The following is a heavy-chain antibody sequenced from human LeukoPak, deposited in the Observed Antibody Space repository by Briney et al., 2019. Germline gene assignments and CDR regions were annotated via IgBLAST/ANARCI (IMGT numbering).Heavy chain of an antibody. J-gene: IGHJ4*02. D-gene: IGHD3-3*01. Sequence: GASVKVSCKVSGYTLTELSMHWVREAPGKGLEWMGGFDPEDGETIYAQRFQGRVTMTEDTSTDTAYMELSSLRSEDTAVYYCATGHFGAFDYWGQGTLVTVSS. CDR3: ATGHFGAFDY. V-gene: IGHV1-24*01. CDR2: FDPEDGET. CDR1: GYTLTELS.